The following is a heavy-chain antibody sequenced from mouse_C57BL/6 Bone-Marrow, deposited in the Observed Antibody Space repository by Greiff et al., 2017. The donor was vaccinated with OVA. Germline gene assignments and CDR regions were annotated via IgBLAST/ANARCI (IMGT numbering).Heavy chain of an antibody. V-gene: IGHV5-4*03. J-gene: IGHJ2*01. Sequence: EVKLVESGGGLVKPGGSLKLSCAASGFTFSSYAMSWVRQTPEKRLEWVATISDGGSYTYYPDNVKGRFTISRDNAKNNLYLQMSHLKSEDTAMYYCAIGDTTGPHYWGQGATLTVSS. CDR1: GFTFSSYA. CDR3: AIGDTTGPHY. CDR2: ISDGGSYT. D-gene: IGHD1-1*01.